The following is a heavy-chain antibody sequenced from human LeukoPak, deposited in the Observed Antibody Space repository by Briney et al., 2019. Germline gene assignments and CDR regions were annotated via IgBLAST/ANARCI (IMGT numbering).Heavy chain of an antibody. V-gene: IGHV1-8*01. CDR3: ARGAFYSSSWYAFYYYYGMDV. D-gene: IGHD6-13*01. CDR2: MNPNSGNT. J-gene: IGHJ6*02. CDR1: GYTFTSYD. Sequence: ASVKVSCKASGYTFTSYDINWVRQATGQGLEWMGWMNPNSGNTGYAQKFQGRVTMTRNTSISTAYMELSSLRSEDTAVYYRARGAFYSSSWYAFYYYYGMDVWGQGTTVTVSS.